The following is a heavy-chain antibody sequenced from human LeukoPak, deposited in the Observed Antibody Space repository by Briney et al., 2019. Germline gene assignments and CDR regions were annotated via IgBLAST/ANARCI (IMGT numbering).Heavy chain of an antibody. V-gene: IGHV4-39*07. CDR1: GGSISSSSYY. Sequence: SETLSLTCTVSGGSISSSSYYWGWIRQPPGKGLEWIGSIYYSGSTYYNPSLKSRVTISVDTSKNQFSLKLSSVTAADTAVYYCARDYRKYYDILTGYPDYFDYWGQGTLVTVSS. D-gene: IGHD3-9*01. CDR3: ARDYRKYYDILTGYPDYFDY. J-gene: IGHJ4*02. CDR2: IYYSGST.